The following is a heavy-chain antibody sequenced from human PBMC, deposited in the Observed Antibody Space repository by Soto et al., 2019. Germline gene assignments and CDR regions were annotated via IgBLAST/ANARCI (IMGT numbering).Heavy chain of an antibody. CDR1: GYTFTSYY. CDR2: INPNSGDT. D-gene: IGHD2-21*02. CDR3: ARQLAYCGGDCFTEPVDY. J-gene: IGHJ4*02. V-gene: IGHV1-2*02. Sequence: QAQLVQSGAEVKKPGASVKVSCEASGYTFTSYYMHWVRQAPGQGLEWMGWINPNSGDTKYAQKSRGRVTMTRDTSINTADLEVKMLTSDHTAVYYCARQLAYCGGDCFTEPVDYWGQGTLVTVSS.